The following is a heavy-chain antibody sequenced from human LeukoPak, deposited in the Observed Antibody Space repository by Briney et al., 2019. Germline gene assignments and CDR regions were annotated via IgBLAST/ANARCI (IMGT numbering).Heavy chain of an antibody. V-gene: IGHV4-4*07. Sequence: SETLSLTCTVSGASISTYYWSWIRQPAGKGLEWIGHIYTSESTNYNPSLKSRVTISVDTSKNQFALKLSSVTAADTALYYCARTGGYNFGYVFYFDYWGQGTLVTVSS. CDR2: IYTSEST. D-gene: IGHD5-18*01. CDR3: ARTGGYNFGYVFYFDY. CDR1: GASISTYY. J-gene: IGHJ4*02.